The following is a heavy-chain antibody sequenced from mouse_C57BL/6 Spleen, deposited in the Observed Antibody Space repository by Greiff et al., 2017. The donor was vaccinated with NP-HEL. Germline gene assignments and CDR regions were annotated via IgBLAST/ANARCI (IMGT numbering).Heavy chain of an antibody. D-gene: IGHD1-1*01. Sequence: VQLQQPGAELVKPGASVKLSCKASGYTFTSYWMHWVKQRPGQGLEWIGMIHPNSGSTNYNEKFKSKATLTVDKSSSTAYMQLSSLTSEDSAVYYCARDDYYYGSSYVAWFAYWGQGTLVTVSA. CDR2: IHPNSGST. CDR3: ARDDYYYGSSYVAWFAY. V-gene: IGHV1-64*01. J-gene: IGHJ3*01. CDR1: GYTFTSYW.